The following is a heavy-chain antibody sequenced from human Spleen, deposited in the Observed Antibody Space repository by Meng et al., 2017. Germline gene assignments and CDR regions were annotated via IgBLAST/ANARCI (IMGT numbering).Heavy chain of an antibody. CDR2: INHSGST. CDR1: GGSFSDYY. Sequence: LQRGGAVLFNPSETLSLTCVVSGGSFSDYYLSWIRQPPGKGLEWIGEINHSGSTNYNPSLESRATISVDTSQNNLSLKLSSVTAADSAVYYCARGPTTMAHDFDYWGQGTLVTVSS. J-gene: IGHJ4*02. V-gene: IGHV4-34*01. CDR3: ARGPTTMAHDFDY. D-gene: IGHD4-11*01.